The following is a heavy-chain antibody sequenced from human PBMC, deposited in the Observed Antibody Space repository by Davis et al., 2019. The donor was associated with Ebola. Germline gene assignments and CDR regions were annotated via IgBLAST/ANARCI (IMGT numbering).Heavy chain of an antibody. V-gene: IGHV3-23*01. CDR1: VITFSTYA. CDR3: ARDLVDYGDYIYYYGMDV. CDR2: ISGSGDGT. J-gene: IGHJ6*04. Sequence: GGSLRLSCADSVITFSTYAMSWVRQAPGKGLEWVSGISGSGDGTYYVDSVKGRFTISRDNSKKTLYLQMNSLRAEDTAVYYCARDLVDYGDYIYYYGMDVWGKGTTVTVSS. D-gene: IGHD4-17*01.